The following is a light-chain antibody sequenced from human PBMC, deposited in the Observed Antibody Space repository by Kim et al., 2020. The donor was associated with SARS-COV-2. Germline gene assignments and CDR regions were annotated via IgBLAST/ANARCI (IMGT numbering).Light chain of an antibody. CDR1: SSNIGNNY. CDR2: DNN. V-gene: IGLV1-51*01. Sequence: GQKVTISCSGSSSNIGNNYVSWYQQLPGTAPKLLIYDNNKRPSGIPDRFSGSKSGTSATLGITGLQTGDEADYYCGTLDSSLSNVVFGGGTQLTVL. CDR3: GTLDSSLSNVV. J-gene: IGLJ2*01.